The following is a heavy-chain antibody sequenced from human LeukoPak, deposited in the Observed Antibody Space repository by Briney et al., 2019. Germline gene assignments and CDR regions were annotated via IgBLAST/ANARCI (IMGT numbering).Heavy chain of an antibody. D-gene: IGHD3-10*01. CDR1: GGSISSYY. CDR2: IYYSGST. V-gene: IGHV4-59*01. Sequence: PSETQSLTCTVSGGSISSYYWSWIRQPPGKGLEWIGYIYYSGSTNYNPSLKSRVTISVDTSKNQFSLKLSSVTAADTAVYYCASSYYYGSGRIPFDPWGQGTLVTVSS. CDR3: ASSYYYGSGRIPFDP. J-gene: IGHJ5*02.